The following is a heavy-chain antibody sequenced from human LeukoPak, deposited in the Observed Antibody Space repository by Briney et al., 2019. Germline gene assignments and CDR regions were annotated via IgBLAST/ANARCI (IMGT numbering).Heavy chain of an antibody. CDR3: AREQWELPGAFDI. V-gene: IGHV3-7*01. CDR1: GFTFSSYW. Sequence: PGGSLRLSCAASGFTFSSYWMSWVRQAPGKGLEWVANIKQDGSEKYYVDSVKGRFTISRDNAKNSLYLQMNSLRAEDTAVYYCAREQWELPGAFDIWGQGTMVTVSS. CDR2: IKQDGSEK. D-gene: IGHD1-26*01. J-gene: IGHJ3*02.